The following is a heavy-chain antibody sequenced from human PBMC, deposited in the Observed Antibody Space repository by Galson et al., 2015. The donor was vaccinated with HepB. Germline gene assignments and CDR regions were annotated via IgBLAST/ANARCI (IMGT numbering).Heavy chain of an antibody. CDR1: GDSVSSNSAA. J-gene: IGHJ2*01. CDR2: TYYRSKWYN. Sequence: CAISGDSVSSNSAAWNWIRQSPSRGLEWLGRTYYRSKWYNDYAVSVKSRITINPDTSKNQFSLRLNSVTPEDTAVYYCARDSSGWYKAVWYFDLWGRGTLVTVSS. CDR3: ARDSSGWYKAVWYFDL. V-gene: IGHV6-1*01. D-gene: IGHD6-19*01.